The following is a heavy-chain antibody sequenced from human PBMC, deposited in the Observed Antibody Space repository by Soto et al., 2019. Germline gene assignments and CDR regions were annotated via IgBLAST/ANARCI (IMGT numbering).Heavy chain of an antibody. CDR2: ISGSGGST. J-gene: IGHJ4*02. D-gene: IGHD3-10*01. Sequence: GGSLRLSCAASGFTFSSYAMSWVRQAPGKGLEWVSAISGSGGSTYYADSVKGRFTISRDNSKNTLYLQMNSLRAEDTAVYYCAKDPAWYGSGSVDYWGQGTLVTVSS. CDR1: GFTFSSYA. V-gene: IGHV3-23*01. CDR3: AKDPAWYGSGSVDY.